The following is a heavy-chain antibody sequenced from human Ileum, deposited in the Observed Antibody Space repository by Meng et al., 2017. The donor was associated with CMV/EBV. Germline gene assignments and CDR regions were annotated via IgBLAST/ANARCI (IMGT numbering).Heavy chain of an antibody. D-gene: IGHD1-26*01. CDR3: ARGRDFWWEMDY. Sequence: GQLHHGGRGLLSPSGTLSLTWAVYSGSFSDFFWGWIRQPPGKGLEWIGESSHSGNTKYNPSLKSRVTISVDASKNQFSLNMRSVTAADTAVYYCARGRDFWWEMDYTGQGTLVTVSS. J-gene: IGHJ4*02. CDR1: SGSFSDFF. CDR2: SSHSGNT. V-gene: IGHV4-34*01.